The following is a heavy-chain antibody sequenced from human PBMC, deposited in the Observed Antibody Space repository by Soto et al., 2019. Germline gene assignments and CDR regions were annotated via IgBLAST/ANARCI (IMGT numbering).Heavy chain of an antibody. Sequence: EVQLVESGGGLVQPGGSLRLSCAASGFTFSNYWMSWVRQAPGKGLEWVANIKQDGSQKWYVDSVKGRFTISRDNAKKSLCLQMNGLRVEDAAMYYCARGDYHDDSGPFSDAFDVWGQGTMVTVSS. D-gene: IGHD3-22*01. CDR3: ARGDYHDDSGPFSDAFDV. CDR1: GFTFSNYW. J-gene: IGHJ3*01. CDR2: IKQDGSQK. V-gene: IGHV3-7*04.